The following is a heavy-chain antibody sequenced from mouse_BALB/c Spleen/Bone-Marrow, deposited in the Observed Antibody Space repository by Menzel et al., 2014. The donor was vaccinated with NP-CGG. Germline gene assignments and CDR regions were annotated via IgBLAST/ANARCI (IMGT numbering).Heavy chain of an antibody. V-gene: IGHV1-37*01. Sequence: VQLQQSGPELVKPGASVKISCKASGYSFTGYFMNWVKQSHGKSLEWIGRINPYNGDTFYNQRSKGKATLTVDKSSSTAHMELLSLTSEDSVVYYCGREIYYGNPDYWGQGTTLTVSS. CDR3: GREIYYGNPDY. CDR2: INPYNGDT. CDR1: GYSFTGYF. D-gene: IGHD2-1*01. J-gene: IGHJ2*01.